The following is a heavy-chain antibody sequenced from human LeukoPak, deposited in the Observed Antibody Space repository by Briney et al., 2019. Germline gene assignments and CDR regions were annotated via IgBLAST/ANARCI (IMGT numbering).Heavy chain of an antibody. CDR2: INPNSGGT. CDR3: ASTMVRGVRNWFDP. CDR1: GYTFTGYY. J-gene: IGHJ5*02. Sequence: GSVKVSCKASGYTFTGYYMHWVRQAPGQGLEWMGWINPNSGGTNYAQKFQGRVTMTRDTSISTAYMELSRLRSDDTAVYYCASTMVRGVRNWFDPWGQGTLVTVSS. D-gene: IGHD3-10*01. V-gene: IGHV1-2*02.